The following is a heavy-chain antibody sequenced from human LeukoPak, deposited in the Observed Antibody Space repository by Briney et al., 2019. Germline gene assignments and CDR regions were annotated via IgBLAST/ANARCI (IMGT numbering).Heavy chain of an antibody. CDR1: GYTFTGYY. Sequence: GASVKVSCKASGYTFTGYYMHWVRQAPGQGLEWMGWINPNSGGTNYAQKFQGRVTMTRDKSTSTAYMELSSLRSEDTAVYYCARLVVASAGGVDFDYWGQGTLVTVSS. V-gene: IGHV1-2*02. J-gene: IGHJ4*02. CDR2: INPNSGGT. D-gene: IGHD2-15*01. CDR3: ARLVVASAGGVDFDY.